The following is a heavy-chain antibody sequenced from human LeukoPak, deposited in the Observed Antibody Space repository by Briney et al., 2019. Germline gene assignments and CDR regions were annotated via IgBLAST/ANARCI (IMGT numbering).Heavy chain of an antibody. CDR2: INANSGTT. CDR3: AKPISGGLAVTADWFHP. Sequence: GGSLRLSCTPSGFAFSVYAMSWLRQPPGKGLEWVSTINANSGTTSYAASVGGRFTISRDNSKNTLYLQLNTLRADDTATYYCAKPISGGLAVTADWFHPWGQGTLVVVSS. D-gene: IGHD6-19*01. CDR1: GFAFSVYA. V-gene: IGHV3-23*01. J-gene: IGHJ5*01.